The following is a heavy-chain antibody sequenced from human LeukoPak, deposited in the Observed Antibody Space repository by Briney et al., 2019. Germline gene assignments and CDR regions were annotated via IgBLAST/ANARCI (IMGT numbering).Heavy chain of an antibody. CDR2: IVVGSGNT. J-gene: IGHJ4*02. CDR1: GFTFTSSA. V-gene: IGHV1-58*01. D-gene: IGHD4-17*01. Sequence: TSVRVSCKASGFTFTSSAVQWVRQARGQRLEWIGWIVVGSGNTNYEQKFQERVTITRDMSTSTAYMELSSLRSEDTAVYYCAADPGHYGDYDFDYWGQGTLVTVS. CDR3: AADPGHYGDYDFDY.